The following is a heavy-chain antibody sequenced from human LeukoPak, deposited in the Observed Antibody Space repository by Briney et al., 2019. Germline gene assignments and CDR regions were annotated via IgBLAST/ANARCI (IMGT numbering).Heavy chain of an antibody. J-gene: IGHJ6*02. V-gene: IGHV4-34*01. D-gene: IGHD2-2*01. CDR3: ARVRCSSTSCYFGYYGMDV. CDR2: INHSGST. Sequence: PSETLSLTCTVSGGSISSYYWSWIRQPPGKGLEWIGEINHSGSTNYNPSLKSRVTISVDTSKNQFSLKLSSVTAADTAVYYCARVRCSSTSCYFGYYGMDVWGQGTTVTVSS. CDR1: GGSISSYY.